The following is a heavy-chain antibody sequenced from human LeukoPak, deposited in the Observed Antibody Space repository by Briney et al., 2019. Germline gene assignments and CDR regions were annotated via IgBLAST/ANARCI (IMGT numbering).Heavy chain of an antibody. CDR3: VRGLDYYYGSGSH. J-gene: IGHJ4*02. D-gene: IGHD3-10*01. CDR1: GYTFTSYD. V-gene: IGHV1-8*01. CDR2: INPNSGHT. Sequence: GASVKVSCKASGYTFTSYDINWVRQATGQGPEWMGWINPNSGHTVYAQKFQGRVTMTRNTSITSAFMELSSLRSEDTAVYYCVRGLDYYYGSGSHWGQGTLITVSS.